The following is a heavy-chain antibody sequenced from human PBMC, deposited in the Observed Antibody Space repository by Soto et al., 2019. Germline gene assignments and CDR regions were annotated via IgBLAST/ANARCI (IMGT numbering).Heavy chain of an antibody. CDR2: ISAYNGNT. D-gene: IGHD2-2*01. Sequence: ASVKVSCKASGYTFTSYGISWVRQAPGQGLEWMGWISAYNGNTNYAQKLQGRVTMTTDTSTSTAYMELRSLRSDDTAVYYCARVLGKYQLLHPFDYWGQGTLVTVSS. V-gene: IGHV1-18*01. J-gene: IGHJ4*02. CDR3: ARVLGKYQLLHPFDY. CDR1: GYTFTSYG.